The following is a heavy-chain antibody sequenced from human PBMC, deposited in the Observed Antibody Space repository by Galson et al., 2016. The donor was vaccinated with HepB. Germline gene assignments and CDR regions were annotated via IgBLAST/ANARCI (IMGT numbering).Heavy chain of an antibody. V-gene: IGHV4-31*03. CDR2: IYHSGST. CDR1: GGSISSGGYY. Sequence: TLSLTCTVSGGSISSGGYYWSWIRQHPGKGLEWIGYIYHSGSTYYYPSLKSRVTISVDTSKNQFSLKLSSVTAADTAVYFCARDRSSGPGSFGYWGQGTMVTVSS. J-gene: IGHJ3*01. CDR3: ARDRSSGPGSFGY. D-gene: IGHD3-10*01.